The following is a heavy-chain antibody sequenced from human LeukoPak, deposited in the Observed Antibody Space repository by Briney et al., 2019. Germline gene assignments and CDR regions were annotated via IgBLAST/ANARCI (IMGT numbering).Heavy chain of an antibody. D-gene: IGHD6-13*01. CDR2: IYYNGST. CDR1: GGSISRYY. V-gene: IGHV4-59*08. Sequence: PSETLSLTCTVSGGSISRYYWSWIRQPPGKGLEWIGYIYYNGSTNYNPSLKGRVTISLDTSKNQFSLKLSSVTAADTAVYYCARWSIAAAAYNWFDPWGQGTLVTVSS. CDR3: ARWSIAAAAYNWFDP. J-gene: IGHJ5*02.